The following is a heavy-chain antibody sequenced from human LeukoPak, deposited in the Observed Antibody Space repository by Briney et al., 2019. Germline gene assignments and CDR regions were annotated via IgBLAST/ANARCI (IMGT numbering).Heavy chain of an antibody. CDR2: ISDSGGST. Sequence: GGSLRLSCAGSGFTFSNYAMSWVRQAPGKGLEWVSTISDSGGSTYYADSLKGRFTISRDNSKNTMYLQMNSLKIEDTAFYYCATEGYSYGYHASDLWGLGTMVTVSS. CDR3: ATEGYSYGYHASDL. V-gene: IGHV3-23*01. J-gene: IGHJ3*01. CDR1: GFTFSNYA. D-gene: IGHD5-18*01.